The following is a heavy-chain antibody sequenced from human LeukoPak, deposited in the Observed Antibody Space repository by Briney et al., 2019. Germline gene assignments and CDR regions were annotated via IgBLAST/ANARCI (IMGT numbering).Heavy chain of an antibody. Sequence: SETLSLTCTVSGGSISSGGYYWSWIRQHPGKGLEWIGYIYYSGSTYYNPSLKSRVTISLDTSKNQFSLKLSSVTAADTAVYYCARDGRDTASDYWGQGTLVTVSS. D-gene: IGHD5-18*01. J-gene: IGHJ4*02. V-gene: IGHV4-31*03. CDR1: GGSISSGGYY. CDR2: IYYSGST. CDR3: ARDGRDTASDY.